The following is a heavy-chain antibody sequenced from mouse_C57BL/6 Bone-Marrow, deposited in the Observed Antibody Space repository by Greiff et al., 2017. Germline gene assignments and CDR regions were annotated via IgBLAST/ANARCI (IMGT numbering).Heavy chain of an antibody. J-gene: IGHJ3*01. Sequence: EVKLQESGGGLVQPGGSLSLSCAASGFTFTDYYMSWVRQPPGKALEWLGFIRNKANGYTTEYSASVKGRFTISRDNSQSILYLQMNALRAEDSATYYCASEGSSDWFAYWGQGTLVTVSA. CDR1: GFTFTDYY. CDR2: IRNKANGYTT. CDR3: ASEGSSDWFAY. D-gene: IGHD3-2*02. V-gene: IGHV7-3*01.